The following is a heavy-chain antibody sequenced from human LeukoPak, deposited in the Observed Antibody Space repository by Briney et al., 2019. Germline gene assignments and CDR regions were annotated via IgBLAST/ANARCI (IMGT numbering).Heavy chain of an antibody. D-gene: IGHD3-10*01. CDR1: GYNFTTYW. J-gene: IGHJ4*02. CDR2: ILPGDSDT. CDR3: ARQFAYYYASGSFRYPLNFDY. Sequence: GESLQISCQVSGYNFTTYWIGWVRQMPGKGLEWMGSILPGDSDTKYSRSFQGQVTISADKSISPAYLQWRSLKASDTAMYYCARQFAYYYASGSFRYPLNFDYWGQGTLVTVSS. V-gene: IGHV5-51*01.